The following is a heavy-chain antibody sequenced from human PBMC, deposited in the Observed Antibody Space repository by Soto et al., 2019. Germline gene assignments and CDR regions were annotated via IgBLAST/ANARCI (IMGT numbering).Heavy chain of an antibody. Sequence: ASVKVSCKASGYTFTGYYMHWVRQAPGQGLEWMGWINPNSGGTNYAQKFQGWVTMTRDTSISTAYMELSRLRSDDTAVYYCARGARVDLNYLPIYGMDVWGQGTTVTVS. V-gene: IGHV1-2*04. CDR1: GYTFTGYY. CDR2: INPNSGGT. J-gene: IGHJ6*02. CDR3: ARGARVDLNYLPIYGMDV. D-gene: IGHD1-7*01.